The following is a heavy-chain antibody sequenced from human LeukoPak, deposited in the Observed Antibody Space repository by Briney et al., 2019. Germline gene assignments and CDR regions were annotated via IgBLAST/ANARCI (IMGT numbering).Heavy chain of an antibody. J-gene: IGHJ3*02. CDR3: ARDWRYCSSTSCYLTNPHDAFDI. CDR2: IGTAGDT. D-gene: IGHD2-2*01. V-gene: IGHV3-13*01. CDR1: GFTFSSYD. Sequence: GGSLRLSCAASGFTFSSYDMHWVRQVTGKGLEWVSAIGTAGDTYYPGSVKGRFTISRENAKNPLYLQMNSLRAEDTAVYYCARDWRYCSSTSCYLTNPHDAFDIWGQGTMVTVSS.